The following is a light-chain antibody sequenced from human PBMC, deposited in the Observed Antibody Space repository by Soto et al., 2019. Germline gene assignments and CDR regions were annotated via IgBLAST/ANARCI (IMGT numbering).Light chain of an antibody. CDR3: QQYNNWPPWT. CDR2: GAS. J-gene: IGKJ1*01. V-gene: IGKV3-15*01. CDR1: HSVSSY. Sequence: EIVMTQSPSTLSVSPGERATLSCRASHSVSSYLAWYQHKPGQAPRLLIYGASTRATGVPARFSGSGSGTEFTLTISSLQSEDFAVYYCQQYNNWPPWTFGQGTKVDIK.